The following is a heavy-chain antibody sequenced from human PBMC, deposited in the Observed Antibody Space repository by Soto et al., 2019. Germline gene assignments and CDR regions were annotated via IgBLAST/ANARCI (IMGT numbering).Heavy chain of an antibody. CDR1: GYTLTNYA. V-gene: IGHV1-3*01. D-gene: IGHD2-8*01. J-gene: IGHJ4*02. CDR3: TRDLNGGNPFDY. CDR2: IDPGSGRA. Sequence: QVQLVQSGAEVKKPGASVRVSCKPSGYTLTNYAIHWVRQAAGQSLEWLAWIDPGSGRAAYSQKVQGRINVTTAISATTFYIDLTSLTSEDTAVYFCTRDLNGGNPFDYWGQGALVTVSS.